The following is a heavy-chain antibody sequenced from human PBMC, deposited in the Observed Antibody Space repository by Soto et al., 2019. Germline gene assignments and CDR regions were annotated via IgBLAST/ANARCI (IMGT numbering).Heavy chain of an antibody. D-gene: IGHD3-9*01. J-gene: IGHJ4*02. CDR2: IIPILGIA. Sequence: SVKVSCKASGGTFSCYTISWVRQAPGQGLEWMGRIIPILGIANYAQKLQGRVTMTTDTSTSTAYMELRSLRSDDTAVYYCARDLTKTGYYYFDYWGQGTLVTVSS. V-gene: IGHV1-69*04. CDR3: ARDLTKTGYYYFDY. CDR1: GGTFSCYT.